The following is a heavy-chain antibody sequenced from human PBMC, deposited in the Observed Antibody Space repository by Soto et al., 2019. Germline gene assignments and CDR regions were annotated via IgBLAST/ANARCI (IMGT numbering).Heavy chain of an antibody. J-gene: IGHJ4*02. Sequence: SVKVSCKASGGTFSSYAISWVRQAPGQGLEWMGGIIPIFGTANYAQKFQGRVTITADESTSTAYMELSSLRSEDTAVYYCASVPSYDAGVYYSEGHGYGHWGQGTLVTVSS. D-gene: IGHD3-3*01. CDR3: ASVPSYDAGVYYSEGHGYGH. CDR1: GGTFSSYA. V-gene: IGHV1-69*13. CDR2: IIPIFGTA.